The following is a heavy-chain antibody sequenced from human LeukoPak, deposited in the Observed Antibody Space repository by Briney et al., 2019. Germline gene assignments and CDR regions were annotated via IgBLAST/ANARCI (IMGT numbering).Heavy chain of an antibody. CDR2: IRYDGSNK. J-gene: IGHJ4*02. V-gene: IGHV3-30*02. CDR3: AKDILFRQELGAAAGSDY. CDR1: GFTFNTYG. D-gene: IGHD6-13*01. Sequence: GGSLRLSCAASGFTFNTYGMHWVRQAPGKGLERVAFIRYDGSNKYYADSVKGRFTISRDNSKNTLYLQMNSLRVEDTALYYCAKDILFRQELGAAAGSDYWGQGTLVTVSS.